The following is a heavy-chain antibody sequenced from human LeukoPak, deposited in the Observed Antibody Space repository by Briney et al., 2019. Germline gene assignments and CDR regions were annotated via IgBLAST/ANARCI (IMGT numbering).Heavy chain of an antibody. D-gene: IGHD3-16*02. V-gene: IGHV3-21*01. CDR1: GFTFSSYS. CDR3: ARAQRIMITFGGVIVFDY. Sequence: GGSLRLSCAASGFTFSSYSMNWVRQAPGKGLEWVSSISSSSSYIYYADSVKGRFTISRDNAKNSLYLQMNSLRAEDTAVYYCARAQRIMITFGGVIVFDYWGQGTLVTASS. CDR2: ISSSSSYI. J-gene: IGHJ4*02.